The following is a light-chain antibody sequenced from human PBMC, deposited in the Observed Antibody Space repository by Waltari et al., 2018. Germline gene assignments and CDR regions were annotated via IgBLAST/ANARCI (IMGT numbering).Light chain of an antibody. CDR3: SSYTGRGTVI. J-gene: IGLJ2*01. V-gene: IGLV2-14*01. Sequence: QSALTQPASVSGSPGQSITISFTGTSRDVGYFNHVPSFQHPPDSAPTLLIYDDTDRPSGVSSRFSGSKSVNTASLTISGLQAEDEADYYCSSYTGRGTVIFGGGTKLTVL. CDR2: DDT. CDR1: SRDVGYFNH.